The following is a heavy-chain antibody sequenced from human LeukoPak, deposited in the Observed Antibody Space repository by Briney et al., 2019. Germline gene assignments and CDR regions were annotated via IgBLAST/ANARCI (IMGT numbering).Heavy chain of an antibody. CDR1: GFTFSSYE. Sequence: PGGSLRLSCAASGFTFSSYEMNWVRQAPGKGLEWVSYISSSGSTIYYADSVKGRFTISRDNAKNSLYLQMNSLRAEDTALYYCARAPRAGLGLLWFGEWDYWGQGTLVTVSS. J-gene: IGHJ4*02. D-gene: IGHD3-10*01. V-gene: IGHV3-48*03. CDR2: ISSSGSTI. CDR3: ARAPRAGLGLLWFGEWDY.